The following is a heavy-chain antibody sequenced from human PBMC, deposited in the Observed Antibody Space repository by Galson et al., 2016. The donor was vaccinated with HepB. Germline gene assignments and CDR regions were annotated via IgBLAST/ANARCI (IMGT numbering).Heavy chain of an antibody. V-gene: IGHV3-48*01. CDR2: ISGTGSRI. Sequence: SLRLSCAVSGFNFNDFSMNWIRQAPGKGLEWLSYISGTGSRILYADSVKGRFTIFKDKAKLSLYLQMSSLRVEDTAVYYCARDLTPRGFSYSFWGQGTLVAVSS. J-gene: IGHJ1*01. CDR3: ARDLTPRGFSYSF. CDR1: GFNFNDFS. D-gene: IGHD3-10*01.